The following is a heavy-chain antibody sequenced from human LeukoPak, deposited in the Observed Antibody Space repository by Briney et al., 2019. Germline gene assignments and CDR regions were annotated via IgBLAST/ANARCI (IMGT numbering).Heavy chain of an antibody. CDR1: GGSFSGYY. V-gene: IGHV4-34*01. CDR3: ARGQEEWELLQRAVHFDY. CDR2: INHSGST. D-gene: IGHD1-26*01. Sequence: SETLSLTCAVYGGSFSGYYWTWIRQPPGKGLEWIGEINHSGSTNYNPSLRGRVTISVDTSKNQFSLKVSSVTAADTAVYYCARGQEEWELLQRAVHFDYWGQGTLVTVSS. J-gene: IGHJ4*02.